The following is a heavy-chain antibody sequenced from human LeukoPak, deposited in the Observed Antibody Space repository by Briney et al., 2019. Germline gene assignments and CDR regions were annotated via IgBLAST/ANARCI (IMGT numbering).Heavy chain of an antibody. CDR1: GFSISKGFY. CDR2: IYHDGTS. V-gene: IGHV4-38-2*02. Sequence: PSETLSLTCTVAGFSISKGFYWGWVRQLPGKGLEFIATIYHDGTSHYNPSLESRATISVDTSRNQFSLNLASVTAADTAVYYCARDVSWDESFQRWGQGTLVTVSS. D-gene: IGHD1-26*01. CDR3: ARDVSWDESFQR. J-gene: IGHJ1*01.